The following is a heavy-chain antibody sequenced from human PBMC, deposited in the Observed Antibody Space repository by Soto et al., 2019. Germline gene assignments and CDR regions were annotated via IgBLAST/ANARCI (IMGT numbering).Heavy chain of an antibody. CDR1: GYTFTGYY. Sequence: SVKVSCKASGYTFTGYYMHWVRQAPGQGLEWMGWINPNSGGTNYAQKFQGWVTMTRDTSISTAYMELSRLRSDDTAVYYCARDYVVGPYYYGTDVWGQGTTVTVSS. CDR2: INPNSGGT. V-gene: IGHV1-2*04. D-gene: IGHD3-16*01. CDR3: ARDYVVGPYYYGTDV. J-gene: IGHJ6*02.